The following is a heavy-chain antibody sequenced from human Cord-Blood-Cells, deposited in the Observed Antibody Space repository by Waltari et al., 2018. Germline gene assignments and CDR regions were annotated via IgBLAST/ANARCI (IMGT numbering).Heavy chain of an antibody. CDR2: ISYDGSNK. CDR3: ARAAAAGFDY. CDR1: GFTFSSYA. J-gene: IGHJ4*02. Sequence: QVQLVASGGGVVQPGRSLRLPCAAAGFTFSSYAMPWVRQAPGKGLEWVAVISYDGSNKYYADSVKGRFTISRDNSKNTLYLQMNSLRAEDTAVYYCARAAAAGFDYWGQGTLVTVSS. V-gene: IGHV3-30*04. D-gene: IGHD6-13*01.